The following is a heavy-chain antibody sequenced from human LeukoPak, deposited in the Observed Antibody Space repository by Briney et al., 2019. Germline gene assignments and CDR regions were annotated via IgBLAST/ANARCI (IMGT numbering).Heavy chain of an antibody. V-gene: IGHV3-53*01. D-gene: IGHD3-10*01. CDR2: IYSGGST. CDR3: ARTWFGESHNWFDP. J-gene: IGHJ5*02. Sequence: PGESLRLSCAASGFTVSSNYMSWVRQAPGKGLEWVSVIYSGGSTYYADSVKGRFTISRDNSKNTLYLQMNSLRAEDTAVYYCARTWFGESHNWFDPWGQGTLVTVSS. CDR1: GFTVSSNY.